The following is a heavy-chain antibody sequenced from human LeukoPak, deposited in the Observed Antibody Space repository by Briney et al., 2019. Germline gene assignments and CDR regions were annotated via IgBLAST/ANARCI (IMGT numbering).Heavy chain of an antibody. CDR1: GGSISSYY. D-gene: IGHD3-22*01. V-gene: IGHV4-4*07. CDR2: IYTSGST. Sequence: SETLSLTCTVSGGSISSYYWSWIRQPAGKGLEWIGRIYTSGSTNYNPSLKSRVTMSVDTSKNQFSLKLSSVTAADTAVYYCAREPYYYDSSGNFDYWGQGTLVTVSS. CDR3: AREPYYYDSSGNFDY. J-gene: IGHJ4*02.